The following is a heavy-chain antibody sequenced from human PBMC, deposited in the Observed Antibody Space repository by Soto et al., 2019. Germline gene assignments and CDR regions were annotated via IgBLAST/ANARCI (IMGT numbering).Heavy chain of an antibody. CDR2: IIPMFGTA. J-gene: IGHJ6*02. CDR3: ARPVLMDTGVRYYYGMDV. Sequence: QVQLVQSGAEVKKAGSSVKVSCKASGGTFSSYAMNWVRQAPGQGLEWMGGIIPMFGTADYAQKFQARVTITADESTSTAYMELSSLTSEDMAVYYCARPVLMDTGVRYYYGMDVWGQGTTVTVSS. D-gene: IGHD5-18*01. CDR1: GGTFSSYA. V-gene: IGHV1-69*01.